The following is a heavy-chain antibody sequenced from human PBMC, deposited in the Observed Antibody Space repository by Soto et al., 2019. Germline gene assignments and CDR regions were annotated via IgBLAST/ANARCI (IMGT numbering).Heavy chain of an antibody. Sequence: TSETLSLTCTVSGGSISSGGYYWSWIRQHPGKGLEWIGYIYYSGSTYYNPSLKSRVTISVDTSKNQFSLKLSSVTAADTAVYYCARVKIAGFDPWGQGTLVTVSS. V-gene: IGHV4-31*03. CDR3: ARVKIAGFDP. J-gene: IGHJ5*02. CDR2: IYYSGST. CDR1: GGSISSGGYY.